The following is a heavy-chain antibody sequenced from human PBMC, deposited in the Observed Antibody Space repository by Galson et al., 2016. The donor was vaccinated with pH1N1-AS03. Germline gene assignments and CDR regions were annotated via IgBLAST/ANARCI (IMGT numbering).Heavy chain of an antibody. J-gene: IGHJ4*02. CDR1: GFSLSTGGVH. CDR3: ARSTHVNEGLDF. Sequence: PALVKPTQTLTLTCTFSGFSLSTGGVHVAWIRQPPGKALEWLALIFWDGETRYRPSLRSRLTITKDTSKNQVVLTMAIMDPVDTATYYCARSTHVNEGLDFWGQGTLVTVSS. CDR2: IFWDGET. V-gene: IGHV2-5*02. D-gene: IGHD2-8*01.